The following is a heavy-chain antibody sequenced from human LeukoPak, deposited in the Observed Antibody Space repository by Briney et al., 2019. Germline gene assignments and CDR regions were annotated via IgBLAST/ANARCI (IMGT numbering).Heavy chain of an antibody. D-gene: IGHD5-12*01. Sequence: TSGTLSLTGAVSGGSISSSNWWSWVRQPPGKGLEWIGEIYHSGSTNYNPSLKSRVTISVDTSKNQFSLKLSSVTAADTAVYYCARNVGNGYDSWGQGTLVTVSS. V-gene: IGHV4-4*02. J-gene: IGHJ5*02. CDR2: IYHSGST. CDR3: ARNVGNGYDS. CDR1: GGSISSSNW.